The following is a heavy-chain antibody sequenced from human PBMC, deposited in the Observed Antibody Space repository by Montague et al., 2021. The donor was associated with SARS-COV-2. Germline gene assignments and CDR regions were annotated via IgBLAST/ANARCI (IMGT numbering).Heavy chain of an antibody. Sequence: TLSLTCTVSGGSISDGGYSWTWIRQHPGKGLEWIGYVYYSGSTFYNPSLKSRITISVDPSKNQFSMKLSFVTAADTAVYYCAREGGRIQLWLRGDDALDNWGQGTLVTVSS. CDR3: AREGGRIQLWLRGDDALDN. D-gene: IGHD5-18*01. J-gene: IGHJ3*02. CDR2: VYYSGST. V-gene: IGHV4-31*03. CDR1: GGSISDGGYS.